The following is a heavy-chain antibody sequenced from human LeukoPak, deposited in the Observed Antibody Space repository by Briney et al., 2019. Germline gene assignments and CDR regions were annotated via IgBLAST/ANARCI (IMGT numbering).Heavy chain of an antibody. CDR2: ISGSGGST. Sequence: GGSLRLSCAASGFTFSSYAMSWVRQAPGKGLEWVSAISGSGGSTYYADSVKGRFTVSRDNSKNTLYLQMNSLRAEGTAVYYCAKDNIATYSSSQYYWGQGTLVTVSS. CDR1: GFTFSSYA. CDR3: AKDNIATYSSSQYY. J-gene: IGHJ4*02. D-gene: IGHD6-13*01. V-gene: IGHV3-23*01.